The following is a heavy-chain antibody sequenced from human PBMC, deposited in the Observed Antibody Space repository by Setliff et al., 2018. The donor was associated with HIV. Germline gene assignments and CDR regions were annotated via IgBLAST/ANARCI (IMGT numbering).Heavy chain of an antibody. CDR1: GGSISNYY. CDR3: ARHPREEPQRNYKFDF. D-gene: IGHD1-7*01. V-gene: IGHV4-4*09. Sequence: SETLSLTCTVSGGSISNYYWSWIRQPPGKGLEWIGYIYSTGYTNYHPSLKTRATISLDTSKSQFSLRLTSVTATDTAIYYCARHPREEPQRNYKFDFWGQGTLVTVSS. J-gene: IGHJ4*02. CDR2: IYSTGYT.